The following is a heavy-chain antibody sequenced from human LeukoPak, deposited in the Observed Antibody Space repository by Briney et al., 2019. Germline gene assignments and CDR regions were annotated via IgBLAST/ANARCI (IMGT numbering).Heavy chain of an antibody. CDR2: IYYSGST. Sequence: SQTLSLTCTVSGGSISSGGYYWSWIRQHPGKGLEWIGYIYYSGSTYYNPSLKSRVTISVDTSKNQFSLKLSSVTAADTAVYYWAREVGPSWYRWFDPWGQGTLVTVSS. J-gene: IGHJ5*02. V-gene: IGHV4-31*03. CDR1: GGSISSGGYY. D-gene: IGHD6-13*01. CDR3: AREVGPSWYRWFDP.